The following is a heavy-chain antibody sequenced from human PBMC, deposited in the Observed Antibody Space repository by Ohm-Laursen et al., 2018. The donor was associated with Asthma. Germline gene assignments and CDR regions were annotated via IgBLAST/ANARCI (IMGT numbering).Heavy chain of an antibody. CDR3: ARVGKGGNSGIDY. V-gene: IGHV1-18*01. CDR1: GGTFSSYA. D-gene: IGHD4-23*01. J-gene: IGHJ4*02. Sequence: ASVKVSCKASGGTFSSYAISWVRQAPGQGLEWMGWISVYNGNTNYAQNLQGRVTMTRNTSITTAYMELSSLRSDDTAVYYCARVGKGGNSGIDYWGLGTQVTVTS. CDR2: ISVYNGNT.